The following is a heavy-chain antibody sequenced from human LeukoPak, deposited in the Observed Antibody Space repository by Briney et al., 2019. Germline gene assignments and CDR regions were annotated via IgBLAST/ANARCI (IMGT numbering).Heavy chain of an antibody. CDR2: ISYDGSNK. CDR1: GFIFSTYG. J-gene: IGHJ3*02. Sequence: PGGSLRLSCAASGFIFSTYGMNWVRQAPGKGLEWVAVISYDGSNKYYADSVKGRFTISRDNSKNTMYLQMNSLRTEDTAVYSCAKPHFGSGSGNGFDNWGQGTLVTVSS. V-gene: IGHV3-30*18. CDR3: AKPHFGSGSGNGFDN. D-gene: IGHD3-10*01.